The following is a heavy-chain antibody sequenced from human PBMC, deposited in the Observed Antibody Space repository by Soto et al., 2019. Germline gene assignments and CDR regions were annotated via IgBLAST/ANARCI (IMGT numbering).Heavy chain of an antibody. Sequence: EVQLLESGGGLVQPGGSLRLSCAASGFTFSSYAMSWVRQAPGKGLEWVSAISGSGDSTYYADSVKGRFTTSRDNSKNTLYLHMHGLRVEDTGLYYCAKRPPDSSGWYGRYFGYWGPGTLVTVSS. J-gene: IGHJ4*02. CDR1: GFTFSSYA. D-gene: IGHD6-19*01. CDR2: ISGSGDST. CDR3: AKRPPDSSGWYGRYFGY. V-gene: IGHV3-23*01.